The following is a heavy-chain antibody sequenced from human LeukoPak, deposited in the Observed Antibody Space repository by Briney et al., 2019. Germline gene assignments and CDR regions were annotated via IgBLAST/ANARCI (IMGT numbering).Heavy chain of an antibody. CDR3: ARALGYSGRPRVVKGVDY. Sequence: GRSLRLSCAASGFTFSSYAMHWVRQAPGKGLEWVAVISYDGSNKYYADSVKGRFTISRDNSKNTLYLQMNSLRAEDTAVYYCARALGYSGRPRVVKGVDYWGQGTLVTVSS. J-gene: IGHJ4*02. CDR2: ISYDGSNK. V-gene: IGHV3-30-3*01. D-gene: IGHD1-26*01. CDR1: GFTFSSYA.